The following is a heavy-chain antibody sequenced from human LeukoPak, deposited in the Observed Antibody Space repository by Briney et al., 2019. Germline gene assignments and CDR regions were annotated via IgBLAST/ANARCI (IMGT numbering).Heavy chain of an antibody. V-gene: IGHV3-20*04. J-gene: IGHJ4*02. D-gene: IGHD3-9*01. Sequence: GGSLRLSCAASGFTFDDYGMSWVRQAPGKGLEWVSGINWNGGSTGYADSVKGRFTISRDNAKNSLYLQMNSLRAEDTALYYCASGLDGRRVTGFDYWGQGTLVTVSS. CDR2: INWNGGST. CDR1: GFTFDDYG. CDR3: ASGLDGRRVTGFDY.